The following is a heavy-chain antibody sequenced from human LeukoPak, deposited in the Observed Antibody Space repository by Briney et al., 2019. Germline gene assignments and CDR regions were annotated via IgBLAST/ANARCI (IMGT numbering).Heavy chain of an antibody. CDR1: GFTFSNYG. Sequence: GGSLRLSCAASGFTFSNYGMHWVRQAPGKGLEWVAVISYDGSNKYYTDSVKGRFTISRDNSKNTLFLQMNSLRPEDTALYYCAKYPGGFTGIVNYYHMDAWGKGTTVTVSS. J-gene: IGHJ6*03. CDR2: ISYDGSNK. V-gene: IGHV3-30*18. CDR3: AKYPGGFTGIVNYYHMDA. D-gene: IGHD1-26*01.